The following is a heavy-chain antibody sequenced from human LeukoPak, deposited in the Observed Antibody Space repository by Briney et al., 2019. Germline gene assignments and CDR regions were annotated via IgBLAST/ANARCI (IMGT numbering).Heavy chain of an antibody. J-gene: IGHJ4*02. D-gene: IGHD3-3*02. Sequence: GGSLRLSCAASGFTLSNYPMGWVRQAPVKGLEWLSAIGEEKSGSWTKSADSVKGRFTISRDNSENTLYLQMDSLTVEDTAVYYCAKAGVISGWDYWGQGVLVTVSS. CDR2: IGEEKSGSWT. CDR1: GFTLSNYP. V-gene: IGHV3-23*01. CDR3: AKAGVISGWDY.